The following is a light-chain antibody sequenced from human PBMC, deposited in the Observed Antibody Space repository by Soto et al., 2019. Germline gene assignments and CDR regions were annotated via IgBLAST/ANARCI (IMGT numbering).Light chain of an antibody. CDR1: SSDVGGYNF. Sequence: QSALTQPASVSGSPGQSITISCTETSSDVGGYNFVSWYQHHPGKAPKLMISEVSNRPSGVSIRFSGSKSGNTASLAISGLQAEDEADYYCSSYTGGSTRVVFGGGTKLTVL. V-gene: IGLV2-14*01. J-gene: IGLJ2*01. CDR3: SSYTGGSTRVV. CDR2: EVS.